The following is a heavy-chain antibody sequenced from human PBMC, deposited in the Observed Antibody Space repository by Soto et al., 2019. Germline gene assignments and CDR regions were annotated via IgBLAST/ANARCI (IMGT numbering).Heavy chain of an antibody. J-gene: IGHJ4*02. V-gene: IGHV3-33*01. D-gene: IGHD5-18*01. CDR2: IWYDGSNK. CDR1: GFTFSSYG. CDR3: ARDQGKRGYSYGYIDY. Sequence: PGGSLRLSCAASGFTFSSYGMHWVRQAPGKGLEWVAVIWYDGSNKYYADSVKGRFTISRDNPKNTLYLQMNSLRAEDTAVYYCARDQGKRGYSYGYIDYWGQGTLVTVSS.